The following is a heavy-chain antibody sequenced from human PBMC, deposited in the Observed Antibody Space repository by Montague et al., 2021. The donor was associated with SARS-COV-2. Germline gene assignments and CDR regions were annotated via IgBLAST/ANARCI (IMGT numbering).Heavy chain of an antibody. V-gene: IGHV6-1*01. CDR3: ARDPRYSRSWSFDY. J-gene: IGHJ4*02. D-gene: IGHD6-13*01. CDR1: GDSVSSNTAA. Sequence: CAISGDSVSSNTAAWNWLRQSPSRGLEWLGRTYYRSKWYYDYAVSVKSRMTISPDTSKNQFSLQLSSVTPEDRAVHYCARDPRYSRSWSFDYWGQGTLVTVSS. CDR2: TYYRSKWYY.